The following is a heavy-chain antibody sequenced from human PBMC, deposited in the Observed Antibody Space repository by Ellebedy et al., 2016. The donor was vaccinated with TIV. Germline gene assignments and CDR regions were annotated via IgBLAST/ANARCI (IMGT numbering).Heavy chain of an antibody. CDR3: ARGLSSGWWELFDF. D-gene: IGHD6-19*01. J-gene: IGHJ4*02. CDR2: ISYNGGDK. Sequence: PGGSLRLSCAASGFTFSSYGMHWVRQAPGKGLQWVAVISYNGGDKYSADSVKGRFTISRDNSKSTLFLQMNSLRAEDTAVYYCARGLSSGWWELFDFWGQGTLVTVSS. CDR1: GFTFSSYG. V-gene: IGHV3-30*03.